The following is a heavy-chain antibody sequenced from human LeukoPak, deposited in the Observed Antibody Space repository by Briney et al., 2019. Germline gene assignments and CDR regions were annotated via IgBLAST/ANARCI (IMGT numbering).Heavy chain of an antibody. V-gene: IGHV3-30*09. CDR1: GFTFSSYA. J-gene: IGHJ4*02. CDR3: ARALYYYDSSGYYNFDY. CDR2: ISYDGSNK. Sequence: GRSLRLSCAASGFTFSSYAMHWVRQAPGKGLEWVAVISYDGSNKYYADSVKGRFAISRDNSKNTLYLQMNSLRAEDTAVYYCARALYYYDSSGYYNFDYWGQGTLVTVSS. D-gene: IGHD3-22*01.